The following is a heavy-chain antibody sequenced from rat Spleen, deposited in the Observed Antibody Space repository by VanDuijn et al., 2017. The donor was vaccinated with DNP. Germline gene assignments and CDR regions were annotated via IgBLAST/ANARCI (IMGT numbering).Heavy chain of an antibody. Sequence: VQLQESGPGLVKPSQSLSLTCSVTGYSITSSYRWNWIRKFPGNKLEWIGYISYSGSTSYTPSLKSRISITRDTSRNQFFLQLNSVTTEDTATYYCARWGDYFDYWGQGVMVTVSS. J-gene: IGHJ2*01. CDR2: ISYSGST. CDR3: ARWGDYFDY. CDR1: GYSITSSY. V-gene: IGHV3-1*01.